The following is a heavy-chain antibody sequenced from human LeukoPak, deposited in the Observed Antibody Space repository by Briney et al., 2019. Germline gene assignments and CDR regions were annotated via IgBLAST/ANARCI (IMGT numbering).Heavy chain of an antibody. V-gene: IGHV4-39*01. CDR3: ARARYYYDSSGYGFDY. CDR2: IYYSGST. CDR1: GGSISSSSYS. D-gene: IGHD3-22*01. J-gene: IGHJ4*02. Sequence: AETLSLTCTVSGGSISSSSYSWGWIRQPPGKGLEWIGSIYYSGSTYYNPSLTGRVTISVDTSKNQFSLKLSSVTAADTAVYYCARARYYYDSSGYGFDYWGQGTLVTVSS.